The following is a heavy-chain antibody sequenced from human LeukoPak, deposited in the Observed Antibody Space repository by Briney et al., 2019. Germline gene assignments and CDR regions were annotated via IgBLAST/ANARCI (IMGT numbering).Heavy chain of an antibody. CDR1: GYTFTSYG. CDR2: ISAYNGNT. Sequence: ASVKVSCKASGYTFTSYGISRVRQAPGQGLEWMGWISAYNGNTNYAQKLQGRVTMTTDTSTSTAYMELRSLRSDDTAVYYCASLKYRSRGPWGPPDYWGQGTLVTVSS. D-gene: IGHD6-6*01. J-gene: IGHJ4*02. V-gene: IGHV1-18*01. CDR3: ASLKYRSRGPWGPPDY.